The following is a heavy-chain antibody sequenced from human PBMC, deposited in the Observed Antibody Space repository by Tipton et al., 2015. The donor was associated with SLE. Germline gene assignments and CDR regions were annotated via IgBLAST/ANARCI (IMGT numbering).Heavy chain of an antibody. V-gene: IGHV4-38-2*02. Sequence: TLSLTCTVSGYSISSGHYWGWIRQSPGKGLEWIGSISHSGNTYYNPSLQSRVSMSVDTSKNQVLVRLNSGTAADTAVYYCARHDYDDNGYYMHYFDYWGQGTLVTVSS. J-gene: IGHJ4*02. CDR1: GYSISSGHY. CDR2: ISHSGNT. D-gene: IGHD3-22*01. CDR3: ARHDYDDNGYYMHYFDY.